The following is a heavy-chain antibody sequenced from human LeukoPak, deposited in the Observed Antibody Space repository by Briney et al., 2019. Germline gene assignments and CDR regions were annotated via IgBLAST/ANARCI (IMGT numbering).Heavy chain of an antibody. V-gene: IGHV3-23*01. Sequence: GGSLRLSCAASGFTFSSYAMSWVRQAPGKGLEWVSAISGSGGSTYYADSVKGRFTISRDNSKNTLYLQMNSLGAEDTAVYYCAKVEEGIVGGKDYYYMDVWGKGTTVTVSS. J-gene: IGHJ6*03. CDR2: ISGSGGST. CDR3: AKVEEGIVGGKDYYYMDV. CDR1: GFTFSSYA. D-gene: IGHD1-26*01.